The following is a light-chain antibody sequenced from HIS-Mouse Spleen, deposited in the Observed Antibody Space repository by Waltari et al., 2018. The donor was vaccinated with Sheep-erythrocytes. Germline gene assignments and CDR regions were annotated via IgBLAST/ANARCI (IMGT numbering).Light chain of an antibody. CDR1: SSDVGTYNL. CDR3: CSYAGSSTPWV. Sequence: QSALTQPASVSGSPGPSITIPCPGTSSDVGTYNLVPWYQQHPGKAPKRMIYEGSKRPSGVSNRFSGSKSGNTASLTISGLQAEDEADYYCCSYAGSSTPWVFGGGTKLTVL. J-gene: IGLJ3*02. V-gene: IGLV2-23*01. CDR2: EGS.